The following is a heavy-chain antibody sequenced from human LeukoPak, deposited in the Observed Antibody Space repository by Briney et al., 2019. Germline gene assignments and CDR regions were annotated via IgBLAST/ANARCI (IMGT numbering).Heavy chain of an antibody. V-gene: IGHV3-72*01. CDR2: TRSKVRKYAT. CDR1: GFTLRDYH. J-gene: IGHJ3*01. CDR3: ARDGAEGDDSAFDV. D-gene: IGHD3-22*01. Sequence: GGSLRLSCVGSGFTLRDYHMDWVRQAPGMGLEWVGRTRSKVRKYATEYAASVKGRFTISRDESENSVFLHLSSLTVKDTALYYCARDGAEGDDSAFDVWGQGTMVTVSS.